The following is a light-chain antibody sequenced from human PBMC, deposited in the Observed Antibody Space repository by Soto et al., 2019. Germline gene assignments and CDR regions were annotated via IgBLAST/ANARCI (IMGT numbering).Light chain of an antibody. J-gene: IGKJ5*01. CDR3: QKFNTAPLS. CDR1: QDISGY. Sequence: DIQMTQSPSSLSASVGDRVTITCRASQDISGYLAWYQQKPGKVPKLLIYSASTLQSGVPSRFSGSGFGTDFTVTISSLQPEDVATYYCQKFNTAPLSCGQGTRLEIK. V-gene: IGKV1-27*01. CDR2: SAS.